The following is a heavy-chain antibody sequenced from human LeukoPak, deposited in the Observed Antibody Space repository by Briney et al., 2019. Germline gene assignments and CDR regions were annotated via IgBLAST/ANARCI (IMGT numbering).Heavy chain of an antibody. Sequence: SETLSLTCTVSGGSISSYYWSWIRQPPGKGLEWIGYIYYSGSTNYNPSLKSRVTISVDTSKNQFSLKLSSVTAADTAAYYCARDRSSGWQGAFDMWGQGTKVTVSS. CDR1: GGSISSYY. D-gene: IGHD6-19*01. J-gene: IGHJ3*02. CDR2: IYYSGST. CDR3: ARDRSSGWQGAFDM. V-gene: IGHV4-59*01.